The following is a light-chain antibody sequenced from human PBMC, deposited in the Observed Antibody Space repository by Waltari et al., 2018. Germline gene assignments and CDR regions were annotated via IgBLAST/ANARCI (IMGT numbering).Light chain of an antibody. J-gene: IGKJ2*01. CDR2: WAS. CDR3: QQYYSSPYT. CDR1: QTILFNSTNRNY. Sequence: IGMTQSPDSLAVSLGEMATINCKSSQTILFNSTNRNYLAWYQQKAGRPPKVVIYWASTRESGVPDRFSGSGSGTDFTLTISNLQAEDVAVYYCQQYYSSPYTFGQGTKLEIK. V-gene: IGKV4-1*01.